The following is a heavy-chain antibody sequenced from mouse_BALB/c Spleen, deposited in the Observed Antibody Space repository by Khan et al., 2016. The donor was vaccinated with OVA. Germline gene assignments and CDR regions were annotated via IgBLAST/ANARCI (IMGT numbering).Heavy chain of an antibody. V-gene: IGHV1-7*01. Sequence: VQLQESGAELAKPGASVKMSCKASGYTFINYWILWVKQRPGQGLEWIGYINPSTGYTEYNQNFKDKATLPADQSSSTAYMQLSRLTSEDSALFSCARRCLRWDFDYWGQGTTLTVSS. CDR3: ARRCLRWDFDY. D-gene: IGHD1-1*01. CDR1: GYTFINYW. CDR2: INPSTGYT. J-gene: IGHJ2*01.